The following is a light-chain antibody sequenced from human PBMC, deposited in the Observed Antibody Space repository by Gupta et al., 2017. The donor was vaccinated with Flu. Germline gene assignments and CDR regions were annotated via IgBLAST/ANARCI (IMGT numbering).Light chain of an antibody. Sequence: VTISSIACSSNCVAAYYVNWYHQQPGQAPVFVMYGKNNRPSGIPDRFSGSSSGATTSLTITGAQAEDEADYYCRSYDSNVNHLMFGGGTKLTVL. CDR1: SSNCVAAYY. CDR2: GKN. V-gene: IGLV1-40*03. J-gene: IGLJ3*02. CDR3: RSYDSNVNHLM.